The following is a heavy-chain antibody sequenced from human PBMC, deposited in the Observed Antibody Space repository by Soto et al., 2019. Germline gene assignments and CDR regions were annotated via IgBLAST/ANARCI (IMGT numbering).Heavy chain of an antibody. CDR1: GFTFSGYA. D-gene: IGHD1-1*01. Sequence: QVQLVESGGGVVQPGRSLRLSCAASGFTFSGYAMHWVRQAPGKGLEWVAVISYDGSNKYYADSVKGRFTMSRDNSKNTLYLQMNSPRAEATAVYYCARDRFRYNWNDIPYYYSGMDVWGQGTTVTVSS. J-gene: IGHJ6*02. CDR3: ARDRFRYNWNDIPYYYSGMDV. V-gene: IGHV3-30-3*01. CDR2: ISYDGSNK.